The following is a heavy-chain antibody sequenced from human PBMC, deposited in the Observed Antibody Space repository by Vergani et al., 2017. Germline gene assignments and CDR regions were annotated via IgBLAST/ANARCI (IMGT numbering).Heavy chain of an antibody. D-gene: IGHD3-10*01. CDR2: IHHSGDT. CDR3: AGDRGSGGFFPSSYFNGMDV. CDR1: DSSIMTNPY. J-gene: IGHJ6*02. V-gene: IGHV4-38-2*02. Sequence: QVQLQESGPGLVKPSETLTLTCDVSDSSIMTNPYWGWFRQSPGKGLEWIGCIHHSGDTRYNSSLKSRVSISIVSSSKFSLSLTSVTAAVTAIYYCAGDRGSGGFFPSSYFNGMDVWGHGTTVTVSS.